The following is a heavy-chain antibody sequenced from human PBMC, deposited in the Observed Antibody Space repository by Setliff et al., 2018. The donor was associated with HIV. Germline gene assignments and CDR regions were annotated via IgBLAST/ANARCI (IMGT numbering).Heavy chain of an antibody. V-gene: IGHV1-18*01. CDR2: ISAYNGNT. CDR3: ARPLAGAVAQGAFDI. Sequence: RASVKVSCKASGYSFTNSDVSWVRLAPGQGLEWMGWISAYNGNTNYAQKLQGRVTMTTDTSTSTAYMELRSLRSDDTAVYYCARPLAGAVAQGAFDIWGQGTMVTVSS. CDR1: GYSFTNSD. J-gene: IGHJ3*02. D-gene: IGHD6-19*01.